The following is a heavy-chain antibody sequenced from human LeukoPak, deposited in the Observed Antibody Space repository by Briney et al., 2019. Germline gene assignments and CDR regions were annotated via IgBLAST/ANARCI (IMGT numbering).Heavy chain of an antibody. D-gene: IGHD3-22*01. Sequence: GGSLRLSCAASGFIVSNNYINWVRQAPGKGLEWVSIIYSSGSTYYAASVKGRLTISRDNSKNKLSLQMNSLRAEDTAVYYCARVANYYDISAYFYMAVWGGGTTVTVSS. CDR1: GFIVSNNY. J-gene: IGHJ6*03. CDR2: IYSSGST. V-gene: IGHV3-53*01. CDR3: ARVANYYDISAYFYMAV.